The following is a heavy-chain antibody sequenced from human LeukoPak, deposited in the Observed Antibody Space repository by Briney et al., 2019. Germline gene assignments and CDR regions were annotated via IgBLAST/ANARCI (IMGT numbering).Heavy chain of an antibody. D-gene: IGHD1-26*01. CDR2: IYYSGST. CDR3: ARAPEGGSLDY. Sequence: SETLSPTCTVSGGSISSYYWSWIRQPPGKGLEWIGYIYYSGSTNYSPSLKSRVTISVDTSKNQFSLKLSSVTAADTAVYYCARAPEGGSLDYWGQGTLVTVSS. CDR1: GGSISSYY. J-gene: IGHJ4*02. V-gene: IGHV4-59*01.